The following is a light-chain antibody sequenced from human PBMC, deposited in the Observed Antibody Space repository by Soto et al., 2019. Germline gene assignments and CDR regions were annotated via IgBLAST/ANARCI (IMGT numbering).Light chain of an antibody. CDR2: GAS. V-gene: IGKV3-15*01. CDR3: QQYNNRWT. J-gene: IGKJ1*01. CDR1: QSVSNN. Sequence: EIVMTQSPATLSVSPGERATLSCRASQSVSNNLAWYQKKPGQAPRLLIYGASTRDPGIPARFSGSGSGTEFTRTISSLQSEDFAVYYCQQYNNRWTFGQGTRVEIK.